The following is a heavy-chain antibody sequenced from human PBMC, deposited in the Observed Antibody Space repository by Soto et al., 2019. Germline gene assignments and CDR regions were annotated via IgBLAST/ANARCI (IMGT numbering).Heavy chain of an antibody. D-gene: IGHD5-12*01. CDR1: GYTFTGYY. CDR2: INPNSGGT. V-gene: IGHV1-2*04. Sequence: GASVQVSCKASGYTFTGYYMHWVRQAPGQGLEWMGWINPNSGGTNYAQKFQGWVTMTRDTSISTAYMELSRLRSDDTAVYYCARDYSGYDYYFDYWGQGTLVTVSS. J-gene: IGHJ4*02. CDR3: ARDYSGYDYYFDY.